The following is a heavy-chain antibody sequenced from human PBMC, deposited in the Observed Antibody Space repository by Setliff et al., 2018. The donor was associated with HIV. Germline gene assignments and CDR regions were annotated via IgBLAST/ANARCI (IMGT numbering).Heavy chain of an antibody. V-gene: IGHV4-34*01. D-gene: IGHD2-2*01. CDR3: ARAFLLVPGARDYYYYMDV. CDR2: INHSGSS. Sequence: LSLTCAVYGGSFSGYYWSWIRQPPGKGLEWMGEINHSGSSNYNPSLKSRVTISVDTSKTQFSLRLRSVTAADTAVYYCARAFLLVPGARDYYYYMDVWGQGNTVTVSS. CDR1: GGSFSGYY. J-gene: IGHJ6*03.